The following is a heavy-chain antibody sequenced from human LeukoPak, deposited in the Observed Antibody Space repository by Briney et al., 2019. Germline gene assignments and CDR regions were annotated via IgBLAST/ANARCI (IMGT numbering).Heavy chain of an antibody. CDR3: ARTLTPYCSGGSCYGKNAFDI. D-gene: IGHD2-15*01. CDR1: GYSISSSNW. Sequence: SDTLSLTCAVSGYSISSSNWWGWIRQPPGKGLEWIGYIYYSGSTYYNPSLKSRVTMSVDTSKNQFSLQLSSVTAVDTAVYYCARTLTPYCSGGSCYGKNAFDIWGQGTMVTVSS. V-gene: IGHV4-28*01. J-gene: IGHJ3*02. CDR2: IYYSGST.